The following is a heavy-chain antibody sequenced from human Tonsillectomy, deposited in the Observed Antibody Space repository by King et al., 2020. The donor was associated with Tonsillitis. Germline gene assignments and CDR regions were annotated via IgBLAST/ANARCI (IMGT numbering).Heavy chain of an antibody. CDR1: GYTFIDYY. CDR3: ASQFCTTTSCHVDY. Sequence: HGQLVQSGAEVRKPGASVKVSCTVSGYTFIDYYIHWVRQAPGQGLEWMGWINPKTGVTNSAQRLQGRVSLTRDSSISTAYMQLTSLRSDDTALYYCASQFCTTTSCHVDYWGQGTLVTVSS. J-gene: IGHJ4*02. D-gene: IGHD2-2*01. CDR2: INPKTGVT. V-gene: IGHV1-2*02.